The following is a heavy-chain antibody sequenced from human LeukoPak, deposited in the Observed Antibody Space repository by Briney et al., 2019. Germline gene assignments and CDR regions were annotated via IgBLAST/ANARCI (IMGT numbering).Heavy chain of an antibody. CDR2: ISGSGGYT. Sequence: GGSLRLSCAASGFTFSSYAMSWVRQAPGKGLEWVSAISGSGGYTYYADSVKGRFTISRDNSKNTLYLQLNSLGAEDTALYYCAANAKGSTGDDYWGQGTLVTVSS. J-gene: IGHJ4*02. V-gene: IGHV3-23*01. CDR3: AANAKGSTGDDY. CDR1: GFTFSSYA. D-gene: IGHD2-8*01.